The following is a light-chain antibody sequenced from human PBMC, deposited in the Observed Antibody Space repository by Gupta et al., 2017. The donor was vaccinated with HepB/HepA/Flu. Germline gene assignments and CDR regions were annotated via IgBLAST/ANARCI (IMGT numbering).Light chain of an antibody. J-gene: IGKJ1*01. Sequence: DIQMTQSPSTLSASVGDRVTITCRASQSISSWLAWYQQKPGKAPKLLIYKASSLESGVPSRFSGSGSGTESTLTISSLQPDDFATYYCQQDNSYWTFGQGTKVEIK. CDR1: QSISSW. V-gene: IGKV1-5*03. CDR3: QQDNSYWT. CDR2: KAS.